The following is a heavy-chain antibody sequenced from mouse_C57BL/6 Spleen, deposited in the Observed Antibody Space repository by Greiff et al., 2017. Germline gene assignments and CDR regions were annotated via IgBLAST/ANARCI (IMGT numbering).Heavy chain of an antibody. V-gene: IGHV2-3*01. CDR1: GFSLTSYG. J-gene: IGHJ4*01. CDR2: IWGDGGT. D-gene: IGHD1-1*01. CDR3: ALINSAVVDYAMDD. Sequence: VKLVESGPGLVAPSQSLSITCTVSGFSLTSYGVSWVRQPPGKGLEWLGVIWGDGGTNYHSALISRLSISKDNSNSQVFFKLNSLQTDDTATFYCALINSAVVDYAMDDWGQGTSVTVSS.